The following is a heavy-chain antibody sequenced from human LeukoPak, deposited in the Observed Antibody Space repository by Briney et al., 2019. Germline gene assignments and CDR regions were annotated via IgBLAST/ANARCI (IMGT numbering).Heavy chain of an antibody. CDR1: GFTFSTYN. J-gene: IGHJ4*02. V-gene: IGHV3-21*01. Sequence: PGGSLRLSWAASGFTFSTYNMNWVRQAPGKGLEWVSSISINSGYIYYANSVKGRFTISRDNAKNSLYLQMNSLRAEDTAVYYCARDRNYYDSSGYYSLVDYWGQGTLVTVSS. CDR3: ARDRNYYDSSGYYSLVDY. D-gene: IGHD3-22*01. CDR2: ISINSGYI.